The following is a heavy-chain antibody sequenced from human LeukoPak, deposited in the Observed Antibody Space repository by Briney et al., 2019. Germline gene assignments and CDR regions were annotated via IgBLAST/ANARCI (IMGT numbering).Heavy chain of an antibody. V-gene: IGHV3-74*01. J-gene: IGHJ4*02. Sequence: GGSLRLSCAASGFTFSSYWMHWVRQAPGKGLVWVSRINSDGSSTSYADSVKGRFTISRDNSKNTLYLQMSSLRAEDTAVYYCAIDTSDDYADYWGQGTLVTVSS. CDR2: INSDGSST. CDR3: AIDTSDDYADY. CDR1: GFTFSSYW.